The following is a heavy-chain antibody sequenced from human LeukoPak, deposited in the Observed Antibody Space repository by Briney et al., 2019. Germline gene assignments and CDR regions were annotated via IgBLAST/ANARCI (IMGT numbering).Heavy chain of an antibody. CDR2: IYTSGST. Sequence: SETLSLTCTVSGGSISSYYWSWIRQPPGKGLEWIGYIYTSGSTNYNPSLKSRVTISVDTSKNQFSLKLSSVTAADTAVYYCARAHYEQNWFDPWGQGTLVTVSS. D-gene: IGHD3-3*01. V-gene: IGHV4-4*09. CDR1: GGSISSYY. CDR3: ARAHYEQNWFDP. J-gene: IGHJ5*02.